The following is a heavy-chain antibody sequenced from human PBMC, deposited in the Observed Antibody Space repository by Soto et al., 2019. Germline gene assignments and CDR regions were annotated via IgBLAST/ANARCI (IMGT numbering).Heavy chain of an antibody. V-gene: IGHV3-23*01. CDR3: AKDSTIVVVPAAIVGQLDY. Sequence: PGGSLRLSCAASGFTFSSYAMSWVRQAPGKGLEWVSAISGSGGSTYYADSVKGRFTISRDNSKNTLYLQMNSLRAEDTAVYYCAKDSTIVVVPAAIVGQLDYWGQGTLVTVSS. CDR2: ISGSGGST. D-gene: IGHD2-2*01. J-gene: IGHJ4*02. CDR1: GFTFSSYA.